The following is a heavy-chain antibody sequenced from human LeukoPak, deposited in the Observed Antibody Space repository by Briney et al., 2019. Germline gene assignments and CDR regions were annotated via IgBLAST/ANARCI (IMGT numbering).Heavy chain of an antibody. J-gene: IGHJ4*02. V-gene: IGHV4-61*01. CDR2: IYYSGST. CDR1: GGSVSSGSYY. CDR3: ARGDSIDY. Sequence: PSETLSLTCTVSGGSVSSGSYYWRWIRQPPGKGLEWIGYIYYSGSTNYNPSLKSRVTISVDTSKNQFSLKLSSVTAADTAVYYCARGDSIDYWGQGTLVTVSS. D-gene: IGHD3-22*01.